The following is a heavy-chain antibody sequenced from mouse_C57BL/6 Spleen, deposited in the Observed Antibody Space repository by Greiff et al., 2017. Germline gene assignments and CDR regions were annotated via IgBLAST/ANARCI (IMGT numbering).Heavy chain of an antibody. D-gene: IGHD4-1*01. V-gene: IGHV5-17*01. CDR1: GFTFSDYG. CDR3: AKEAGTEAWFAY. Sequence: EVKLMESGGGLVKPGGSLKLSCAASGFTFSDYGMHWVRQAPEKGLEWVAYISSGSSTIYYADTVKGRFTISRDNAKTTLFLQMTSLRSEDTAMYYCAKEAGTEAWFAYWGQGTLVTVSA. J-gene: IGHJ3*01. CDR2: ISSGSSTI.